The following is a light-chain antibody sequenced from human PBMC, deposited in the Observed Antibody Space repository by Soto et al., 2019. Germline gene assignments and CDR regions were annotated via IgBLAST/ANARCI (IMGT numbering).Light chain of an antibody. CDR2: AAS. V-gene: IGKV1-39*01. Sequence: DIQMTQSPSSLSASVGDRVIITCRASQSISSSLNWYQQKPGKAPKLLIYAASSLQSGVPSRFSGSGSGTDFTLTNSSLQPEDFATYYGGQSYSTRITSGQGTRL. CDR3: GQSYSTRIT. CDR1: QSISSS. J-gene: IGKJ5*01.